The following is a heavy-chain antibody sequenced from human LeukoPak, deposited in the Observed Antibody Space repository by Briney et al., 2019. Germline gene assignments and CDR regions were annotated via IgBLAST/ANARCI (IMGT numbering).Heavy chain of an antibody. Sequence: GGSLRLSCAASGFTFSSYAMSWVRQAPGKGLEWVSAISGSGGSTYYADSMKGRFTISRDNSKNTLYLQMNSLRAEDTAVYYCAKDGRDGYIHYYYYYGMDVWGQGTTVTVSS. CDR1: GFTFSSYA. CDR3: AKDGRDGYIHYYYYYGMDV. V-gene: IGHV3-23*01. J-gene: IGHJ6*02. CDR2: ISGSGGST. D-gene: IGHD5-24*01.